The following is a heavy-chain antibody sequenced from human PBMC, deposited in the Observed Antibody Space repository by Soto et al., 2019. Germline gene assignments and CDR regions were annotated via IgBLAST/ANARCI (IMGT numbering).Heavy chain of an antibody. CDR1: GFAFSSYE. Sequence: GGSLRLSCAASGFAFSSYEMNWVRQAPGKGLEWVSYISSSAKTIYYADSVKGRFTISRDNAKSSLYLQMNSLRAEDAAVYYCARDRDSDTFFPYFYGMDVWGQGITVTVSS. CDR3: ARDRDSDTFFPYFYGMDV. D-gene: IGHD3-16*01. CDR2: ISSSAKTI. V-gene: IGHV3-48*03. J-gene: IGHJ6*02.